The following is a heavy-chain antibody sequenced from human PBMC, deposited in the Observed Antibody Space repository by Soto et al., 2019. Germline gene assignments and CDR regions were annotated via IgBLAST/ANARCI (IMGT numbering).Heavy chain of an antibody. Sequence: QVHLVQSGAEVKKPGASVKVSCKTSGYTFSSYGIMWVRQAPGQGLECMGWISTFNGNAHYAQNLQDRVTMTTDTSTSTVYLELTTLTSDDTRVYYCARLNGYSTGWSATWGQGTLVTVSS. CDR2: ISTFNGNA. CDR1: GYTFSSYG. D-gene: IGHD2-8*02. V-gene: IGHV1-18*01. J-gene: IGHJ5*02. CDR3: ARLNGYSTGWSAT.